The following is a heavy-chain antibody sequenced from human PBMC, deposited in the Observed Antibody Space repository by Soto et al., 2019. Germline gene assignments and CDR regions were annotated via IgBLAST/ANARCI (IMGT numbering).Heavy chain of an antibody. CDR2: INSDGSST. D-gene: IGHD2-2*01. V-gene: IGHV3-74*01. J-gene: IGHJ5*02. Sequence: EVQLVESGGGLVQPGGSLRLSCAASGFTFSSYWMHWVRQAPGKGLVWFSRINSDGSSTSYADSVKGRFTISRDNAKNTLYLQINSLRAEDTAVYYCARQRTYCISTSCYFGWFDPWGQGTLVTVSS. CDR1: GFTFSSYW. CDR3: ARQRTYCISTSCYFGWFDP.